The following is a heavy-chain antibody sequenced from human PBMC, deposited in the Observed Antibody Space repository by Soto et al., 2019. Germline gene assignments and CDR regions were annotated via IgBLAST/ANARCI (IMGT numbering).Heavy chain of an antibody. V-gene: IGHV4-39*01. D-gene: IGHD6-19*01. CDR1: GGSISSSSYY. CDR3: ARSSGWYNNWFDP. J-gene: IGHJ5*02. Sequence: SETLSLTCTVSGGSISSSSYYWGWIRQPPGKGLEWIGSIYYSGSTYYNPSLKSRVTISVDTSKNQFSLKLSSVTAADTAVYYCARSSGWYNNWFDPWGQGTQVTVSS. CDR2: IYYSGST.